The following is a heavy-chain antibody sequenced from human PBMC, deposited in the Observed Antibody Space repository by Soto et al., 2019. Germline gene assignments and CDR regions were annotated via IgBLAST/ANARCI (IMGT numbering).Heavy chain of an antibody. CDR2: ISKCRNEK. J-gene: IGHJ6*02. CDR3: ARDPQECLSRACSGFYGLDV. D-gene: IGHD5-18*01. V-gene: IGHV3-7*01. CDR1: GFTFSGYW. Sequence: LRLSCAASGFTFSGYWMNWVLQAPVKGLAWVDNISKCRNEKDYEDSGKGRYNISRDNGKITLYLDMSSLGAEDTAVYYCARDPQECLSRACSGFYGLDVWGQGTTVTVSS.